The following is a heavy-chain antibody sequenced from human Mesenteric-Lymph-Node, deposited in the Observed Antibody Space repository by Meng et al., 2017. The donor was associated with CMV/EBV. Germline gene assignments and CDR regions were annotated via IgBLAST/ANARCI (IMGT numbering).Heavy chain of an antibody. Sequence: QVQVPLRCAGLLKLAQTLSPTCAVYGGSVSGYYWSWSRQPPGKGLEWIGEINHSGSTNYNPSLKSRVTISVDTSKNQFSLKLSSVTAADTAVYYCARHQRWLKSEGGFNYWGQGTLVTVSS. V-gene: IGHV4-34*01. J-gene: IGHJ4*02. CDR1: GGSVSGYY. D-gene: IGHD4-23*01. CDR2: INHSGST. CDR3: ARHQRWLKSEGGFNY.